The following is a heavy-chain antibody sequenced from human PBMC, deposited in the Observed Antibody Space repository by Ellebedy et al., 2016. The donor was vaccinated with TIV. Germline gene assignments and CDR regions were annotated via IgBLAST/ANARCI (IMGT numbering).Heavy chain of an antibody. V-gene: IGHV1-2*04. CDR1: GYTFTGYD. D-gene: IGHD2-2*01. CDR2: INPNSGGT. Sequence: AASVKVSCKASGYTFTGYDMHWVRQANGQGLEWMGGINPNSGGTNYAQKFQGWVTMTRDTSISTAYMEMSRPGSSETAVYYCARAPKDIVVVPAAMSTDYGMDVWGQGTTVTVSS. CDR3: ARAPKDIVVVPAAMSTDYGMDV. J-gene: IGHJ6*02.